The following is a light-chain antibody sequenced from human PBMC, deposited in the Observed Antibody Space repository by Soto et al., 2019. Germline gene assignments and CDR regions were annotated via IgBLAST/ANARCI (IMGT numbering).Light chain of an antibody. V-gene: IGKV2-28*01. CDR2: LGS. CDR3: MQALQNPWT. Sequence: DLVMTQSPLSLPVTPGEPASISCRSSQSLLHSNGYNYLDCYLQKPGQSPQLLIYLGSNRASGVPDRFSGSGSGTDFTLKIRRVEAEDVGVYYCMQALQNPWTFGQGTKVEIK. J-gene: IGKJ1*01. CDR1: QSLLHSNGYNY.